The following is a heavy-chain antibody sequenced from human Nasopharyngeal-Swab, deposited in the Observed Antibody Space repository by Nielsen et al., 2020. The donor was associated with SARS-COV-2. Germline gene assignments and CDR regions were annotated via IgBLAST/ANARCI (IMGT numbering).Heavy chain of an antibody. CDR1: GGPISSYY. J-gene: IGHJ3*02. CDR2: IYYSGST. Sequence: GSLRLSCTVSGGPISSYYWSWIRQPPGKGLEWIGYIYYSGSTNYNPSLKSRVTISVDTSKNQFSLKLSSVTAADTAVYYCARRSLGYYDSSGSAVHVAFDIWGQGTMVTVSS. V-gene: IGHV4-59*08. CDR3: ARRSLGYYDSSGSAVHVAFDI. D-gene: IGHD3-22*01.